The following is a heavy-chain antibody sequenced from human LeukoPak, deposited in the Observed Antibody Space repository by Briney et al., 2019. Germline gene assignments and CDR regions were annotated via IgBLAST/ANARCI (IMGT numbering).Heavy chain of an antibody. CDR1: GYTFTGYY. J-gene: IGHJ4*02. CDR2: INPNSGGT. V-gene: IGHV1-2*02. D-gene: IGHD5-24*01. Sequence: ASVKVSCKASGYTFTGYYMHWVRQAPGQGLEWMGWINPNSGGTNYAQKFQGRVTMTRDTSISTAYMELSRLRSDDTAVYYCARDSRDGYNSYFDYWAQGTLVSVSS. CDR3: ARDSRDGYNSYFDY.